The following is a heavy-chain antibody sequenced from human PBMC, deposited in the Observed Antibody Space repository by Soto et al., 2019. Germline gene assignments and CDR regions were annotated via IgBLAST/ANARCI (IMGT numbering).Heavy chain of an antibody. D-gene: IGHD1-26*01. V-gene: IGHV3-23*01. J-gene: IGHJ4*02. CDR1: GFTFSNYA. CDR2: ISAGGGST. Sequence: EVQLLESGGGLVQPGGSLRLSCAASGFTFSNYAMSWVRQAPGKGLEWVSGISAGGGSTNYADSVKGRFTISRDNSKNSLYLQMNSLRAEDTALYYCARDGEYSGTFLPQFDYWGQGTLVTVSS. CDR3: ARDGEYSGTFLPQFDY.